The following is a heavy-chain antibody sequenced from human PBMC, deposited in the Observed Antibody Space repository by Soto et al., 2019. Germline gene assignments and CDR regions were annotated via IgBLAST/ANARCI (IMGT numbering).Heavy chain of an antibody. CDR1: GDTFGRNA. Sequence: QVHLVQSGPEVKRPGSSVKVSCKASGDTFGRNAIHWVRQAPGQGLEWMGGIIPMFPTTHYAQKFKGRLTIHADKSTGTAYMEMTRLRSGDTAVYYCTKDGDSADYGYWGQGTLVTVSS. J-gene: IGHJ4*02. D-gene: IGHD2-21*01. CDR3: TKDGDSADYGY. V-gene: IGHV1-69*06. CDR2: IIPMFPTT.